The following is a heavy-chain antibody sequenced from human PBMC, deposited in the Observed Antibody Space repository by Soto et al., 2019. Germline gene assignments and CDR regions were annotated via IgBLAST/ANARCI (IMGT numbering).Heavy chain of an antibody. V-gene: IGHV3-7*01. CDR2: IKGDGNET. J-gene: IGHJ3*02. D-gene: IGHD3-16*01. CDR1: RFIFSSFW. Sequence: SLRLSCGSSRFIFSSFWMSWVRQAPAEGLEWVSIIKGDGNETYYVESVRGRFTISRDNAKKSLYLQMNSLRGDDTAVYYCARRPSPWGGGGGTFDIWGQGTMVTVSS. CDR3: ARRPSPWGGGGGTFDI.